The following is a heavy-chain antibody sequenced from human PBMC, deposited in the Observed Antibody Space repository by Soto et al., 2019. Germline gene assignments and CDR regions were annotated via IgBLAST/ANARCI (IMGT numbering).Heavy chain of an antibody. CDR3: ARGGSLWFGELSAYYYGMDV. D-gene: IGHD3-10*01. V-gene: IGHV1-2*04. Sequence: ASVKVSCKASGYTFTGYYMHWVRQAPGQGLEWMGWINPNSGGTNYAQKFQGWVTMTRDTSISTAYMELSRLRSDDTAVYYCARGGSLWFGELSAYYYGMDVWGQGTTVTVSS. CDR2: INPNSGGT. CDR1: GYTFTGYY. J-gene: IGHJ6*02.